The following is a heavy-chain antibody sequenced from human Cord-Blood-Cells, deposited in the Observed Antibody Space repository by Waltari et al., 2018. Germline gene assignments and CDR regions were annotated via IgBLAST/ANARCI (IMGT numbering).Heavy chain of an antibody. CDR1: GGTFSSYA. J-gene: IGHJ4*02. D-gene: IGHD6-19*01. CDR3: ARGSGSSYSSGWYEYYFDY. CDR2: IIPIFGTA. Sequence: QVQLVQSGAEVKKPGSSVKVSCKASGGTFSSYAISWVRQAPGQGLEWMGGIIPIFGTANYAQKFQGRVTITADKSTSTAYMELSSLRSEDTAEYYCARGSGSSYSSGWYEYYFDYWGQGTLVTVSS. V-gene: IGHV1-69*06.